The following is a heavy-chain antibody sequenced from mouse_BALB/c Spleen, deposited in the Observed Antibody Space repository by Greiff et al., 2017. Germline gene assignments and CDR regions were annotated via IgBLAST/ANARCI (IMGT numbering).Heavy chain of an antibody. CDR2: ISSGGGST. J-gene: IGHJ2*01. CDR3: ARQGSTMITTGYYFDY. CDR1: GFAFSSYD. Sequence: EVKLVESGGGLVKPGGSLKLSCAASGFAFSSYDMSWVRQTPEKRLEWVAYISSGGGSTYYPDTVKGRFTISRDNAKNTLYLQMSSLKSEDTAMYYCARQGSTMITTGYYFDYWGQGTTLTVSS. V-gene: IGHV5-12-1*01. D-gene: IGHD2-4*01.